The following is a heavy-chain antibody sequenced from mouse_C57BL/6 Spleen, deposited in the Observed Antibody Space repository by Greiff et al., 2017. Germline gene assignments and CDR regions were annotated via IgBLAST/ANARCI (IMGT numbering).Heavy chain of an antibody. J-gene: IGHJ1*03. CDR2: ILPGSGST. CDR3: ARWGSSYGYFDV. V-gene: IGHV1-9*01. CDR1: GYTFTGYW. D-gene: IGHD1-1*01. Sequence: QVQLQQSGAELMKPGASVKLSCKATGYTFTGYWIEWVKHRPGSGLEWIGEILPGSGSTKYNEKFKGKGIFTADNTSNTAYMQLSGQTAEDSAINYCARWGSSYGYFDVWGTGTTVTVSS.